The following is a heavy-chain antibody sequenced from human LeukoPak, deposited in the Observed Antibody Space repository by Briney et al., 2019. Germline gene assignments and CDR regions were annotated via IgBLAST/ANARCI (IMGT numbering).Heavy chain of an antibody. Sequence: RPGGSLRLSCVGSGFTSIAYALTWARQAPGKGLEWVSGISGGGVTTYYADSVKGRFTISRDNSKNTLYLQMNSLRAEDTAVYYCAKDPYRQQLVTKLWAIDYWGQGTLVTVSS. CDR1: GFTSIAYA. J-gene: IGHJ4*02. V-gene: IGHV3-23*01. D-gene: IGHD6-13*01. CDR3: AKDPYRQQLVTKLWAIDY. CDR2: ISGGGVTT.